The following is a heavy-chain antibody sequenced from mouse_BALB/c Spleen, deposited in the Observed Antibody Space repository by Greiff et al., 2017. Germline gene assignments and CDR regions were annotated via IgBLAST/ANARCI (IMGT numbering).Heavy chain of an antibody. V-gene: IGHV2-9*02. D-gene: IGHD2-3*01. CDR1: GFSLTSYG. Sequence: QVQLKQSGPGLVAPSQSLSITCTVSGFSLTSYGVHWVRQPPGKGLEWLGVIWAGGSTNYNSALMSRLSISKDNSKSQVFLKMNSLQTDDTAMYYCARGRGDGYPWFAYWGQGTLVTVSA. CDR2: IWAGGST. J-gene: IGHJ3*01. CDR3: ARGRGDGYPWFAY.